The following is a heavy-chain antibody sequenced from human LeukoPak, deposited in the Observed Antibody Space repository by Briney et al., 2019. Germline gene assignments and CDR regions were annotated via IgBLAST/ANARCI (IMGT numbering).Heavy chain of an antibody. CDR3: ARGPYSGGWYGFDY. Sequence: GGSLRLSCAASAFTFSSYWMSWVRQAPAKGLEWVSVIYSGGNTYYADSVKGRFTISRDISKNTLNLQMNSLRAEDTAVYYCARGPYSGGWYGFDYWGQGTLVTVSS. D-gene: IGHD6-19*01. J-gene: IGHJ4*02. V-gene: IGHV3-53*01. CDR1: AFTFSSYW. CDR2: IYSGGNT.